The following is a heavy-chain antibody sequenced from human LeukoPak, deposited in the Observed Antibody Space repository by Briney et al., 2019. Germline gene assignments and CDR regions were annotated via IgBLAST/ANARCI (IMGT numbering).Heavy chain of an antibody. V-gene: IGHV3-23*01. Sequence: GGSLRLSCEASGFTFSSYAIRWVRQAPGTGLEWVSSIPGSGGATYYADSVRGRFGISRDSSKNTVYLQMNSLRDEDTAVYYCARQFDGSHPNAFDIWGQGTMVTVSS. J-gene: IGHJ3*02. CDR3: ARQFDGSHPNAFDI. CDR2: IPGSGGAT. CDR1: GFTFSSYA. D-gene: IGHD1-26*01.